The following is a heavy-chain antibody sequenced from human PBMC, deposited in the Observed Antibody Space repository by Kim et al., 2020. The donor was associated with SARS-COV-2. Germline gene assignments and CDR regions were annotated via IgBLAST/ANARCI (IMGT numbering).Heavy chain of an antibody. J-gene: IGHJ6*02. Sequence: VGSLRLSCAASGFTFSNAWMSWVRQAPGKGLEWVGRIKSKTDGGTTDYAAPVKGRFTISRDDSKNTLYLQMNSLKTEDTAVYYCTAPVDIVVVVAAAPDGMDVWGQGTTGTVSS. V-gene: IGHV3-15*01. D-gene: IGHD2-15*01. CDR3: TAPVDIVVVVAAAPDGMDV. CDR1: GFTFSNAW. CDR2: IKSKTDGGTT.